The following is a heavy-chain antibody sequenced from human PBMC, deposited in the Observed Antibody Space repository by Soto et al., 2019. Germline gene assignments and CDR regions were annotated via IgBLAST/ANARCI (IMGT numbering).Heavy chain of an antibody. CDR1: GFTFSNAW. V-gene: IGHV3-15*07. D-gene: IGHD5-12*01. CDR3: TTGGYDLYYYYYYGMDV. Sequence: LRLSCAASGFTFSNAWMNWVRQAPGKGLEWVGRIKSKTDGGTTDYAAPVKGRFTISRDDSKNTLYLQMNSLKTEDTAVYYCTTGGYDLYYYYYYGMDVWGQGTTVTVSS. CDR2: IKSKTDGGTT. J-gene: IGHJ6*02.